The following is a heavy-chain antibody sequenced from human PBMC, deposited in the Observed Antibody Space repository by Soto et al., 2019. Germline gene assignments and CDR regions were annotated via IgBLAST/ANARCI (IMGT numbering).Heavy chain of an antibody. CDR1: GFSFSAAA. Sequence: GGCLRRSCAASGFSFSAAAMHWVRQASGRGLEWIGRIRSKTNNYATIYFASVKGRFIISRDDSKTTAYLEMTSLKYVDTAGYYCTTLNSIGSDYWGQGSLVTVSS. V-gene: IGHV3-73*01. D-gene: IGHD6-19*01. CDR2: IRSKTNNYAT. CDR3: TTLNSIGSDY. J-gene: IGHJ4*02.